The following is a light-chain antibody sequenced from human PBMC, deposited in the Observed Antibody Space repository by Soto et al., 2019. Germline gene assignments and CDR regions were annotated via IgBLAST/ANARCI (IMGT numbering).Light chain of an antibody. CDR2: RNN. CDR1: SSNIGSNY. CDR3: AAWDDSLSAHWV. J-gene: IGLJ3*02. Sequence: VLTQPPSASGTPGQRVTISCSGSSSNIGSNYVYWYQQLPGTAPKLLIYRNNQRPSGVPDRFSGSKSGTSASLAISGLRSEDEADYYCAAWDDSLSAHWVFGGGTQLTVL. V-gene: IGLV1-47*01.